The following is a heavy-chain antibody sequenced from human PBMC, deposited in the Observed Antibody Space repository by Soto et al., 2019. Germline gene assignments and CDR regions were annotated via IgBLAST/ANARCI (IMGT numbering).Heavy chain of an antibody. J-gene: IGHJ6*02. V-gene: IGHV3-30-3*01. CDR2: ISYDGSNK. D-gene: IGHD6-13*01. CDR1: GFTFSSYA. Sequence: VGSLRLSCAASGFTFSSYAMHWVRQAPGKGLEWVAVISYDGSNKYYADSVKGRFTISRDNSKNTLYLQMNSLRAEDTAVYYCAKGPTFIAEAGTGGMDVWGQGTTVTVSS. CDR3: AKGPTFIAEAGTGGMDV.